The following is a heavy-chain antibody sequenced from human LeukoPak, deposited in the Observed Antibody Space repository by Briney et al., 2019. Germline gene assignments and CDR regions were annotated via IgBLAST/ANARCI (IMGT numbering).Heavy chain of an antibody. D-gene: IGHD3-10*01. CDR2: IIPIFGTA. CDR3: VRVSRTTMVRGIITFDS. Sequence: SVNVSCKASGGTFITYAISWVRQAPGQGLEWMGGIIPIFGTANYARKFQGRVTITADESTSTAYMELSSLRSEDTAVYYCVRVSRTTMVRGIITFDSWGQGTLVTVSS. V-gene: IGHV1-69*13. CDR1: GGTFITYA. J-gene: IGHJ4*02.